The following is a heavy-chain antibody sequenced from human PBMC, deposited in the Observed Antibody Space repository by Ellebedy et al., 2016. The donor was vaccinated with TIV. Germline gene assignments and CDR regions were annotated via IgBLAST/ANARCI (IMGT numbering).Heavy chain of an antibody. CDR1: VISISSGGYS. D-gene: IGHD6-19*01. V-gene: IGHV4-30-2*01. CDR3: ARLFAVADKRGGY. Sequence: SQTLSLTCAVSVISISSGGYSWSWIRQPPGKGLEWIGHTYHSRSTYYNPSLKNRVTISEDTSKNQFSLKLSAVTAADTAVYYCARLFAVADKRGGYWGQGTLVTVSS. CDR2: TYHSRST. J-gene: IGHJ4*02.